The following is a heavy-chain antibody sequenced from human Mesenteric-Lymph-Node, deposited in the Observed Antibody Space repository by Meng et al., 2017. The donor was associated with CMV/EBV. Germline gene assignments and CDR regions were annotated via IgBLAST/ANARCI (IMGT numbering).Heavy chain of an antibody. V-gene: IGHV1-46*01. CDR1: GYTFTNYY. Sequence: ASVKVSCKTSGYTFTNYYIHWVRQAPGQGLEWMGLIGTGGGVTYYAQKFRGRVTLTREMSTSTVYLELRSLRSEDTAVYFCARDRDSEEYFDYWGQGTLVTVSS. J-gene: IGHJ4*02. CDR2: IGTGGGVT. D-gene: IGHD5-24*01. CDR3: ARDRDSEEYFDY.